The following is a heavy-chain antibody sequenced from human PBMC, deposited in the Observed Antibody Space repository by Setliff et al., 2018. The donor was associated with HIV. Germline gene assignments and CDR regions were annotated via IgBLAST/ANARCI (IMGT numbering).Heavy chain of an antibody. Sequence: SVKVSCKASGGTFSTYAISWVRQAPGQGLEWMGGIIPIFGSTKYAQKFLGRVIITADESTNTVEMELSSLTSEDTAVYYCARDDHYYDMGSILSDWYFDLWGRGTLVTVSS. J-gene: IGHJ2*01. CDR3: ARDDHYYDMGSILSDWYFDL. V-gene: IGHV1-69*13. CDR2: IIPIFGST. CDR1: GGTFSTYA. D-gene: IGHD3-22*01.